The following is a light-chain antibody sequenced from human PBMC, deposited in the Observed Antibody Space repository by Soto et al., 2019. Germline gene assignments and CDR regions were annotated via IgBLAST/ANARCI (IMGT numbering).Light chain of an antibody. CDR2: AAS. V-gene: IGKV1D-12*01. J-gene: IGKJ1*01. CDR1: QDISGW. CDR3: QQANSFPWT. Sequence: IQMTQSPSSVSASVGDRVTITCRASQDISGWLAWFQQKPGKAPNLLIYAASILQSGVPSRFSGSGSGTDFTLTITYPQPEDFATYYCQQANSFPWTFGQGTKVDIK.